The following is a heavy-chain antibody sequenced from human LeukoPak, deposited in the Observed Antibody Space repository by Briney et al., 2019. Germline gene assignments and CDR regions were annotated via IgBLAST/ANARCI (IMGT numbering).Heavy chain of an antibody. Sequence: SSLKVSCKASGYTFTAYYMHWVRQAPGQGLEWMGWINPNSGGTNYAQKFQGRVTMTRDTSISTAYMELSRLRSDDTAVYYCASSTYGSGSYSPLAYWGQGTLVTVSS. CDR1: GYTFTAYY. D-gene: IGHD3-10*01. V-gene: IGHV1-2*02. J-gene: IGHJ4*02. CDR3: ASSTYGSGSYSPLAY. CDR2: INPNSGGT.